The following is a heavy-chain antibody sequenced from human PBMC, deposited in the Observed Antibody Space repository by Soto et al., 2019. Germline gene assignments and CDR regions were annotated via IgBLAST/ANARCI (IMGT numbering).Heavy chain of an antibody. V-gene: IGHV3-53*01. CDR1: GFTVSSNY. Sequence: PGGSLRLSCAASGFTVSSNYMSWVRQAPGKGLEWVSVFYSGGSTYYAYSLKGRFTISRDNSKNTLYLQMNSLRAEDTAVYYCSRDRPSGYDKIAHYYGMDVWGQGTTVTVSS. CDR2: FYSGGST. CDR3: SRDRPSGYDKIAHYYGMDV. D-gene: IGHD5-12*01. J-gene: IGHJ6*02.